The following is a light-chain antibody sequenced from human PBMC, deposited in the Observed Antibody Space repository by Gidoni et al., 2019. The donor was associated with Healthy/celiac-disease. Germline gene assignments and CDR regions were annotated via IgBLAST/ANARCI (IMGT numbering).Light chain of an antibody. CDR2: GAS. V-gene: IGKV3-20*01. J-gene: IGKJ2*01. Sequence: IVSTPSPGTVSLSPGERANFSCRASQSVSSSYLAWYQQKPGQAPRLLIYGASSRATGIPDRFSGSGSGTDFTLTISRLEPEDFAVYYCQQYGSSPPITFGQGTKLEIK. CDR3: QQYGSSPPIT. CDR1: QSVSSSY.